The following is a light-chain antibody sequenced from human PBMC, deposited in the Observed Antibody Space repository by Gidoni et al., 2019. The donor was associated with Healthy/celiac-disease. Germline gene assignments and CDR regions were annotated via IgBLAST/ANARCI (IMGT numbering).Light chain of an antibody. V-gene: IGLV1-40*01. J-gene: IGLJ1*01. CDR3: QSYDSSLSGYV. Sequence: QSVLPPPPSVSGAPGQRVPISCTGSSSNIGAGYDVHWYQQLPGTAPKLLIYGNSNRPSGVPDRFSGSKSGTSASLAITGLQAEDEADYYCQSYDSSLSGYVFGTGTKVTVL. CDR1: SSNIGAGYD. CDR2: GNS.